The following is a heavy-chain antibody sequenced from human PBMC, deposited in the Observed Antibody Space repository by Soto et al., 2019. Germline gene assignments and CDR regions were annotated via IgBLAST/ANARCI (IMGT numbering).Heavy chain of an antibody. CDR2: INHRGST. CDR3: AGERTTISTFRSYYYGMDV. J-gene: IGHJ6*02. CDR1: GGSFGGYH. V-gene: IGHV4-34*01. Sequence: SETLSLTCAVYGGSFGGYHWNWIRQPPGKGLEWIGEINHRGSTNYNPSLKSRVTISVDTSKNQFSLRLSSVTAADTAVYYCAGERTTISTFRSYYYGMDVWDQGTTVTVSS. D-gene: IGHD4-4*01.